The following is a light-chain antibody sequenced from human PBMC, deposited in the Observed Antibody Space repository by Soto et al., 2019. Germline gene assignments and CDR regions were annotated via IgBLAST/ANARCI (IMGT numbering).Light chain of an antibody. CDR3: QQYGSSGIT. V-gene: IGKV3-20*01. CDR1: QSVRSN. CDR2: GAS. Sequence: EIVMTQSPVTLSVSPGERATLSCRASQSVRSNLAWYQQKPGQSPRLLIYGASSRATGIPDRFSGSGSGTDFTLTISRLEPEDFAVYYCQQYGSSGITFGQGTRLEIK. J-gene: IGKJ5*01.